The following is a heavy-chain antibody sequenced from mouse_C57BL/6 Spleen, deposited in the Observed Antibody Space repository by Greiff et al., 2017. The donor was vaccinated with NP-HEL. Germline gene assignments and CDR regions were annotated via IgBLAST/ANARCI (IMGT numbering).Heavy chain of an antibody. D-gene: IGHD2-1*01. V-gene: IGHV1-54*01. CDR3: ARWGNYDYFDY. J-gene: IGHJ2*01. CDR2: INPGSGGT. CDR1: GYAFTNYL. Sequence: QVQLQQSGAELVRPGPSVKVSCKASGYAFTNYLIEWVKQRPGQGLEWIGVINPGSGGTNYNEKFKGKATLTADKSSSTAYMQLSSLTSEDSAVYFCARWGNYDYFDYWGQGTTLTVSS.